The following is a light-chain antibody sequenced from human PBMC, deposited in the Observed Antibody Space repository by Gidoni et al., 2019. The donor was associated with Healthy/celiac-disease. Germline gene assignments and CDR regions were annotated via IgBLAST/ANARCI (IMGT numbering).Light chain of an antibody. CDR3: QQYGSSLT. CDR1: QSVSSSY. Sequence: EIMLTQSPGTLSLSPGERATLSCRGSQSVSSSYLAWYQQKPGQAPRLLIYGASRRAHGIPDSFSGSGSATYVILTISRLEPEDFAVYYRQQYGSSLTFXGXTKVEIK. V-gene: IGKV3-20*01. CDR2: GAS. J-gene: IGKJ4*01.